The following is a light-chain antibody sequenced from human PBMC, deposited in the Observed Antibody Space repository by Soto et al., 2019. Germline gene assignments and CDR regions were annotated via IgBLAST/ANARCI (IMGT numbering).Light chain of an antibody. CDR3: CSYVGATTYV. CDR1: SSTVGGFNV. V-gene: IGLV2-23*01. CDR2: EGI. J-gene: IGLJ1*01. Sequence: QSALTQPASVSGSRGQSITISCTGTSSTVGGFNVVSWYQQHPGKAPKVIIYEGIKRPSGVSNRFSGSNSGSTASLTISGLQAEDEADYYCCSYVGATTYVFGTGTKVTVL.